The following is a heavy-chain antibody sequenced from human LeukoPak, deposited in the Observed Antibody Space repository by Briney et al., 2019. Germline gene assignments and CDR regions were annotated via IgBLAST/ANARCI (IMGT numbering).Heavy chain of an antibody. CDR1: GYTFTSYG. V-gene: IGHV1-18*01. CDR3: ARDSPVEYSYGYSALTRPYYFGY. J-gene: IGHJ4*02. CDR2: ISAYNGNT. D-gene: IGHD5-18*01. Sequence: ASVKVSCKASGYTFTSYGISWVRQAPGQGLEWMGWISAYNGNTNYAQKLQGRGTMTTDTSTSTAYMELRSLRSDDTAVYYYARDSPVEYSYGYSALTRPYYFGYWGQGTLVTVSS.